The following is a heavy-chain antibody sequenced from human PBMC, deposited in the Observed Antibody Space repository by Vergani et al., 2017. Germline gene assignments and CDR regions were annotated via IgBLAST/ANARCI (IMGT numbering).Heavy chain of an antibody. CDR2: IFSNDEK. J-gene: IGHJ4*02. Sequence: QVTLKESGPVLVKPTETLTLTCTVSGFSLSNARMGVSWIRQPPGKALEWLAHIFSNDEKSYSTSLKSRLTISKDTSKSQVVLTMTNMDPVDTATYYCAHSNLVSRHYFDYWGQGTLVTVSS. CDR3: AHSNLVSRHYFDY. V-gene: IGHV2-26*02. CDR1: GFSLSNARMG. D-gene: IGHD4-11*01.